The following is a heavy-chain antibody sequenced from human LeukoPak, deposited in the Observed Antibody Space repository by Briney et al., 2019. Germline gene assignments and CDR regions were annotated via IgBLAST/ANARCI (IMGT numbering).Heavy chain of an antibody. V-gene: IGHV1-46*01. J-gene: IGHJ6*03. CDR3: ARDPSSWGERYYYMDV. Sequence: GASVKVSCKASGYTFTSYYMHWVRQAPGQGLEWMGIINPSGGSTSYAQKFQGRVTMTRDTSTSTVYMELSSLRSEDTAVYYCARDPSSWGERYYYMDVWGKGTTVTISS. CDR1: GYTFTSYY. D-gene: IGHD6-13*01. CDR2: INPSGGST.